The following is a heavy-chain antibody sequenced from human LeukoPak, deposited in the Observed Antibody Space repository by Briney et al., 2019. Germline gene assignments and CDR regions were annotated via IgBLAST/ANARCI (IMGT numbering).Heavy chain of an antibody. CDR2: IYYSGST. D-gene: IGHD5-24*01. Sequence: SETLSLTCTVSGGSMSSYYWSWIRQPPGKGLEWIGYIYYSGSTKYNPSLKSRVTISVDTSKNQFSLKLSSVTAADTAVYYCARGYRAGYNLEPFYYWGQGTLVTVSS. V-gene: IGHV4-59*08. CDR3: ARGYRAGYNLEPFYY. CDR1: GGSMSSYY. J-gene: IGHJ4*02.